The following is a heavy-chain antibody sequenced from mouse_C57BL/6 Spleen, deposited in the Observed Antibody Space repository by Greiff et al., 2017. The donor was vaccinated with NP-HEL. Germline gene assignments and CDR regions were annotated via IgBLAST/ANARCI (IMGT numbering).Heavy chain of an antibody. Sequence: VMLVESGAELARPGASVKLSCKASGYTFTSYGISWVKQRTGQGLEWIGEIYPRSGNTYYNEKFKGKATLTADKSSSTAYMELRSLTSEDSAVYFCARGDYDDYWGQGTTLTVSS. CDR1: GYTFTSYG. CDR3: ARGDYDDY. CDR2: IYPRSGNT. V-gene: IGHV1-81*01. D-gene: IGHD2-4*01. J-gene: IGHJ2*01.